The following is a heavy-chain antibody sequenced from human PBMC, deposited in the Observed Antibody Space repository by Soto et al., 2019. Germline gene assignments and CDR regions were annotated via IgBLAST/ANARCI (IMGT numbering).Heavy chain of an antibody. D-gene: IGHD1-20*01. V-gene: IGHV3-23*01. Sequence: PGGSLRLSCAASGFTFSSYAMSWVRQAPGKGLEWVSAISGSGGSTYYADSVKGRFTISRDNSKNTLYLQMNSLRAEDTTVYYCAKATNNWNYAYGMEVWGQGTTVTVSS. CDR3: AKATNNWNYAYGMEV. CDR1: GFTFSSYA. J-gene: IGHJ6*02. CDR2: ISGSGGST.